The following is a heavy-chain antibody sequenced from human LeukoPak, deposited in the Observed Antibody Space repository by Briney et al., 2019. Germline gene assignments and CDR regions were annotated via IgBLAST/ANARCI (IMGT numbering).Heavy chain of an antibody. CDR3: ASRIAVAGTSGAFDI. CDR2: IYPGDSDT. V-gene: IGHV5-51*01. CDR1: GCSFTSYW. Sequence: GESLKISCKGSGCSFTSYWIGWVRQMPGKGLQWMGIIYPGDSDTRYSPSFQGQVTISADKSISTAYLQWSSLKASDTAMYYCASRIAVAGTSGAFDIWGQGTMVTVSS. D-gene: IGHD6-19*01. J-gene: IGHJ3*02.